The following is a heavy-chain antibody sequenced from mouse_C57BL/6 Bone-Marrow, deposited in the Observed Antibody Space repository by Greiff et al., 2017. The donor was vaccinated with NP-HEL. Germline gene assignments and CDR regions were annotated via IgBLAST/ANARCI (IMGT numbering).Heavy chain of an antibody. CDR3: ARVGNYGSSYDYAMDY. D-gene: IGHD1-1*01. Sequence: EVQRVESGGGLVKPGGSLKLSCAASGFTFSSYAMSWVRQTPEKRLEWVATISDGGSYTYYPDNVKGRFTISRDNAKNNLYLQMSHLKSEDTAMYYCARVGNYGSSYDYAMDYWGQGTSVTVSS. J-gene: IGHJ4*01. CDR2: ISDGGSYT. CDR1: GFTFSSYA. V-gene: IGHV5-4*01.